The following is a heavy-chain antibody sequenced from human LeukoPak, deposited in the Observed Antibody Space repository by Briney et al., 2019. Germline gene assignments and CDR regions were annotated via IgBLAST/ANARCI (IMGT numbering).Heavy chain of an antibody. V-gene: IGHV5-51*01. CDR2: IYPGDSDI. D-gene: IGHD6-19*01. J-gene: IGHJ4*02. Sequence: GESLKISCKGSGYSFISYWIGWVGQMPGKGLEWMGIIYPGDSDIRYSPSFQGQVTISVDKTISTAYLQWSSLKASATAMYYCATSVGSGWKFDYWGQGTLVTVSS. CDR3: ATSVGSGWKFDY. CDR1: GYSFISYW.